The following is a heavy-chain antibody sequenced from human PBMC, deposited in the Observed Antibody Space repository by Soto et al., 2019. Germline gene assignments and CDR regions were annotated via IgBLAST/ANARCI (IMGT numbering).Heavy chain of an antibody. CDR2: IIPIFGTA. J-gene: IGHJ6*02. V-gene: IGHV1-69*06. CDR1: GGTFSSYA. CDR3: ARAGRDTNYYYYGMDV. Sequence: ASVKVSCKASGGTFSSYAISWVRQAPGQGLEWMGGIIPIFGTANYAQKFQGRVTITADKSTSTAYMELSSLRSEDTAVYYCARAGRDTNYYYYGMDVWGQGTTVTVSS. D-gene: IGHD3-3*01.